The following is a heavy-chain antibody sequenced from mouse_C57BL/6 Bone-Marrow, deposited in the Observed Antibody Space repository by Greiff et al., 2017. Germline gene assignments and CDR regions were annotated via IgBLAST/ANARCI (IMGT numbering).Heavy chain of an antibody. D-gene: IGHD2-1*01. CDR2: IDPENGDT. CDR3: TAYYGNQFAY. CDR1: GFNIKDDY. V-gene: IGHV14-4*01. J-gene: IGHJ3*01. Sequence: EVQLQQSGAELVRPGASVKLSCTASGFNIKDDYMHWVKQRPEQGLEWIGWIDPENGDTEYASKFQGKATITADTSSNPAYLQLSSLTYEDAADYYCTAYYGNQFAYWGQGTLVTVSA.